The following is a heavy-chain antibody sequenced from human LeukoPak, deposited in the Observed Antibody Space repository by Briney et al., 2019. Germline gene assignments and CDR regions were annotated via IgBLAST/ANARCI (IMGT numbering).Heavy chain of an antibody. J-gene: IGHJ2*01. CDR1: GFMFSDYG. Sequence: TGGSLRLSCAASGFMFSDYGMHWVRQAPGKGLEWMAVISNDGSIIYYADSVKGRFSISRDNSKNTLHLQMNSLRPDDTAVYYCAKDGPYCGGITCYFRYFDLWGRGTLVTVSS. CDR2: ISNDGSII. CDR3: AKDGPYCGGITCYFRYFDL. D-gene: IGHD2-21*01. V-gene: IGHV3-30*18.